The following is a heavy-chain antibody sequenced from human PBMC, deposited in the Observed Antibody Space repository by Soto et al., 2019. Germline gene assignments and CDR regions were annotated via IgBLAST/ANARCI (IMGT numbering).Heavy chain of an antibody. J-gene: IGHJ4*02. D-gene: IGHD6-6*01. CDR2: IYYSGST. CDR1: GGSLDNYL. CDR3: AVSIGARYFDY. V-gene: IGHV4-30-4*08. Sequence: SETLSLTCAVSGGSLDNYLWSWIRQPPGKGLEWIGYIYYSGSTYYNPSLKSRVTISVDTSKNQFSLKLSSVTAADTAVYYCAVSIGARYFDYWGQGTLVTVSS.